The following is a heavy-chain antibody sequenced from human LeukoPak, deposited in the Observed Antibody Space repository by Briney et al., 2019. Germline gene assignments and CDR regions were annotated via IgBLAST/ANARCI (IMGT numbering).Heavy chain of an antibody. CDR3: ATTYYYYMDV. V-gene: IGHV4-39*07. CDR1: GGSISSSSYY. Sequence: SETLSLTCTVSGGSISSSSYYWSWIRQPPGKGLEWIGEINHSGSTNYNPSLKSRVTISVDTSKNQFSLKLSSVTAADTAVYYCATTYYYYMDVWGKGTTVTVSS. CDR2: INHSGST. J-gene: IGHJ6*03.